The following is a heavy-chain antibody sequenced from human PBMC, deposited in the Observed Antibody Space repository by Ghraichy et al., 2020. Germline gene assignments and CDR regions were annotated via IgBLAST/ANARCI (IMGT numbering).Heavy chain of an antibody. Sequence: SQTLSLTCAISGDTVSSNSGAWNWIRQSPSRGLEWLGRTYYRSKWYNDYAVSVKSRITINPDTSKNQFSLQLKSVTPEDTAVYYCAREARGYDHYGMDVWGQGTTVTVSS. CDR1: GDTVSSNSGA. V-gene: IGHV6-1*01. CDR3: AREARGYDHYGMDV. J-gene: IGHJ6*02. CDR2: TYYRSKWYN. D-gene: IGHD5-12*01.